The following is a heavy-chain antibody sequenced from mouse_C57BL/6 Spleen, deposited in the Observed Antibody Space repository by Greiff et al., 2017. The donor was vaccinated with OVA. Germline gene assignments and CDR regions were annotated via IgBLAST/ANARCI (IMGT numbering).Heavy chain of an antibody. J-gene: IGHJ1*03. CDR1: GYTFTSYG. CDR2: IYPRSGNT. Sequence: VQLQQSGAELARPGASVKLSCKASGYTFTSYGISWVKQRTGQGLEWIGEIYPRSGNTYYNEKFKGKATLIADKSSSTAYMELRSLTSEDSAVYFCARCYYYGSSYGGYFDVWGTGTTVTVSS. V-gene: IGHV1-81*01. CDR3: ARCYYYGSSYGGYFDV. D-gene: IGHD1-1*01.